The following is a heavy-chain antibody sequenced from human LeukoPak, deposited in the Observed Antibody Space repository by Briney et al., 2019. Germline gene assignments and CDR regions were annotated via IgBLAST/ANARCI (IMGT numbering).Heavy chain of an antibody. D-gene: IGHD3-10*01. V-gene: IGHV3-30*03. CDR2: ISYDGSNK. CDR1: GFTFSSYG. J-gene: IGHJ6*04. CDR3: TGSYGSGSYYYYGMDV. Sequence: GRSLRLSCAAPGFTFSSYGMHWVRQAPGKGLEWVAVISYDGSNKYYADSVKGRFTISRDNSKNTLYLQMNSLRAEDTAVYYCTGSYGSGSYYYYGMDVWGKGTTVAVSS.